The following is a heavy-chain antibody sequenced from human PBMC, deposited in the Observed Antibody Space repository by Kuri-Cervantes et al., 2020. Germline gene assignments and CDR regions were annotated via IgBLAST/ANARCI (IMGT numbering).Heavy chain of an antibody. D-gene: IGHD1-7*01. CDR1: GFTFSSYW. CDR3: ARAKNWNYDDGAFDI. CDR2: IYHSGST. Sequence: ESLKISCAASGFTFSSYWMSWVRQAPGKGLEWIGEIYHSGSTNYNPSLKSRVTISVDKSKNQFSLKLSSVTAADTAVYYCARAKNWNYDDGAFDIWGQGTMVTVSS. V-gene: IGHV4/OR15-8*01. J-gene: IGHJ3*02.